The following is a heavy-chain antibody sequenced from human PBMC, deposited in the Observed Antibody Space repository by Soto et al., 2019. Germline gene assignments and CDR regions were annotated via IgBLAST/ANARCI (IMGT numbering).Heavy chain of an antibody. CDR3: AQRGGSAWYVGVDH. J-gene: IGHJ1*01. CDR1: GFSLSTSRMG. V-gene: IGHV2-5*01. Sequence: QITLKESGPPLVKPTQTLTLTCTFSGFSLSTSRMGVGWIRQPPGKALEWLALIYWNDDKYYSPSLKSRLTITKHTAKNQVVLAMTKMDPVDTATYYCAQRGGSAWYVGVDHWGQGTLGTVSS. CDR2: IYWNDDK. D-gene: IGHD6-19*01.